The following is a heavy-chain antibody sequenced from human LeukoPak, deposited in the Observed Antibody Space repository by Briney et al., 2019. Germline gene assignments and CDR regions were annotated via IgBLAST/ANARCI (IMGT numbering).Heavy chain of an antibody. V-gene: IGHV1-18*01. CDR3: ARLRGSGSSWSNWFDP. CDR2: ISDYNGNT. D-gene: IGHD6-13*01. CDR1: GYTFTSYG. Sequence: GASVKVSCKASGYTFTSYGISWVRQAPGQGLDWMGWISDYNGNTNYAQKLQGRVTMTTDTSTSTAYMELRSLRSDDTAVYYCARLRGSGSSWSNWFDPWGQGTLVTVSS. J-gene: IGHJ5*02.